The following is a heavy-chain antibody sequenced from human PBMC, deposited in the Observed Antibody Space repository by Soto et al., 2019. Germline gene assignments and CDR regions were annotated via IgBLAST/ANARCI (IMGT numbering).Heavy chain of an antibody. D-gene: IGHD6-13*01. CDR1: GFTFSSHG. CDR3: AKDGGSSQTYGMDV. CDR2: ISYDGSNK. J-gene: IGHJ6*02. V-gene: IGHV3-30*18. Sequence: PCGSLRLSCAAFGFTFSSHGMHRVRQAPGKGLEWVAVISYDGSNKYYADSVKGRFTISRDNSKNTLYLQMNSLRAEDTAVYYCAKDGGSSQTYGMDVWGQGTTVTVS.